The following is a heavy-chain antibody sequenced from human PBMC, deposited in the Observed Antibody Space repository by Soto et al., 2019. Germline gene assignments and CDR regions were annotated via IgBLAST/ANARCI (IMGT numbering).Heavy chain of an antibody. Sequence: EVQLLESGGGLVQPGGSLRLSCAASGFTLSSDAMSWVRQAPGKGLECVSTISGSGTGTYYADSVKGRFTISRDNSKTTLSLQMNSLRAEDTAVYYCDKYQQRGPTAAMDYWGQGTLVTVSS. D-gene: IGHD2-2*01. V-gene: IGHV3-23*01. CDR1: GFTLSSDA. J-gene: IGHJ4*02. CDR2: ISGSGTGT. CDR3: DKYQQRGPTAAMDY.